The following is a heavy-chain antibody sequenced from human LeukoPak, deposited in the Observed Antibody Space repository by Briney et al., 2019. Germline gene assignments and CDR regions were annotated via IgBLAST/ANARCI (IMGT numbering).Heavy chain of an antibody. CDR3: ARERTLTSCYDY. CDR1: GYTFTGYY. Sequence: ASVKVSCKSSGYTFTGYYMRWVRQAPGQGLEWMGWINPNSGGTNYAQKFQGRVTMTRDTSISTAYMELSRLRSDDTAVYYCARERTLTSCYDYWGQGTLVTVSS. V-gene: IGHV1-2*02. D-gene: IGHD2-15*01. CDR2: INPNSGGT. J-gene: IGHJ4*02.